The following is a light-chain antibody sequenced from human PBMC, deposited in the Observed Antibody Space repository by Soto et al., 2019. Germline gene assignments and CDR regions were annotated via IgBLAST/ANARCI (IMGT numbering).Light chain of an antibody. J-gene: IGKJ4*01. V-gene: IGKV3-15*01. Sequence: EIVMTQSPATLSVSQGDRATLSCRASQSVRSDLAWYQQKPGQAPRLLIFGASTRATGIPARFSGSGSGTEFTLSISSLQSEDFAVYYCQQYVNWPLTFGGGTKVDIK. CDR2: GAS. CDR3: QQYVNWPLT. CDR1: QSVRSD.